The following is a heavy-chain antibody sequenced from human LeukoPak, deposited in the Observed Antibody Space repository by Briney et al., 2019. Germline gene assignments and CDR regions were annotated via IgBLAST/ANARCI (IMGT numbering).Heavy chain of an antibody. CDR3: ARVPKRRIGYSGYDYVIGSGSNRYFDY. D-gene: IGHD5-12*01. V-gene: IGHV4-4*02. CDR1: GGSISSTKW. CDR2: VFHSGST. J-gene: IGHJ4*02. Sequence: PSETLSLTCAVSGGSISSTKWWSWVRQPPRKGLEWIGEVFHSGSTKYNPSLKSRVTISVDTSKNQFSLKLSSVTAADTAVYYCARVPKRRIGYSGYDYVIGSGSNRYFDYWGQGTLVTVSS.